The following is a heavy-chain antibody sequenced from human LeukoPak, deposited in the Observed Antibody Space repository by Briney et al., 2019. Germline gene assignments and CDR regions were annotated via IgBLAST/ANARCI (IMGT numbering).Heavy chain of an antibody. Sequence: PGGSLRLSCAASGFTVSSNYMSWVRQAPGKGLEWVSVIYSGGSTYYADSVKGRFTISRDNSKNTLYLQMNSLRAEDTAVYYCARLDYYDILTGYYGSKALTYWGQGTLVTVSS. V-gene: IGHV3-53*01. D-gene: IGHD3-9*01. CDR1: GFTVSSNY. CDR2: IYSGGST. CDR3: ARLDYYDILTGYYGSKALTY. J-gene: IGHJ4*02.